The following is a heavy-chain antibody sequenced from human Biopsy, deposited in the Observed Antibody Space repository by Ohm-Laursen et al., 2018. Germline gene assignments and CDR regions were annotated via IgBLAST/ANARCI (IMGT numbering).Heavy chain of an antibody. CDR2: MYNRGSP. Sequence: SETLSLTCTVSAASVSGGTFYWGWVRQPPGKGLGWVGYMYNRGSPNYSPSLKSRVTISVDTSMNHLPLRLPSLTAADTAVYYCARHAPSYSGSYWRYFDLWGRGTLVTVST. J-gene: IGHJ2*01. CDR3: ARHAPSYSGSYWRYFDL. D-gene: IGHD1-26*01. CDR1: AASVSGGTFY. V-gene: IGHV4-61*03.